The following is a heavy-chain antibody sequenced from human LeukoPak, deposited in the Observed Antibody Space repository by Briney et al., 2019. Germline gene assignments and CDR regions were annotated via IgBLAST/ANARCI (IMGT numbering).Heavy chain of an antibody. CDR3: ARDRNYGGKSPLDY. Sequence: GASVKVSCKASGGTFSNSDFSWVRQAPGQGLEWMGGIIPIFGTANYAQKFQGRVAITADESTSTTFMELSSLRSEDTGVYYRARDRNYGGKSPLDYWGQGTLVTVSS. CDR1: GGTFSNSD. J-gene: IGHJ4*02. D-gene: IGHD4-23*01. CDR2: IIPIFGTA. V-gene: IGHV1-69*13.